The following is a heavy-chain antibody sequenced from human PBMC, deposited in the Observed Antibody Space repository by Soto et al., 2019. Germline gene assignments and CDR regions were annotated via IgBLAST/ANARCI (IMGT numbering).Heavy chain of an antibody. D-gene: IGHD2-2*01. V-gene: IGHV4-31*03. J-gene: IGHJ5*02. CDR3: ARDVGFCTTSNCYPYNWFDP. CDR1: GGSISGDTYF. Sequence: SETLSLTCTVSGGSISGDTYFWSWIRQHPGRGLEWIGYIYYTGSTYYNPSLKSRVSISVDTSKNQFSLQLSSLTAADTAVYYCARDVGFCTTSNCYPYNWFDPWGQGTLVTVSS. CDR2: IYYTGST.